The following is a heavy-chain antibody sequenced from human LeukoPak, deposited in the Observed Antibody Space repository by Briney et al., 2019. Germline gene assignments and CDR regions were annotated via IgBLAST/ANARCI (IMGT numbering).Heavy chain of an antibody. CDR3: ARGRGTYYDFWSGPIPFDY. D-gene: IGHD3-3*01. CDR2: ISSSSSTI. V-gene: IGHV3-48*01. J-gene: IGHJ4*02. Sequence: GGSLRLSCAASGFTFSSYSMNWVRQAPGKGLEWVSYISSSSSTIYYADSVKGRFTISRDNAKNSLYLQMNSLRAEDTALYYCARGRGTYYDFWSGPIPFDYWGQGTLVTVSS. CDR1: GFTFSSYS.